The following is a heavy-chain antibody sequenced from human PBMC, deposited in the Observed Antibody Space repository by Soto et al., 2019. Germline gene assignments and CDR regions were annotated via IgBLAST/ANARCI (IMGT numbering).Heavy chain of an antibody. V-gene: IGHV3-33*01. J-gene: IGHJ4*02. CDR1: GFTFSGYA. Sequence: GGSLRLSCAASGFTFSGYAMHWVRQAPGKGLEWVAVIWYDGSNKYYADSVKGRFTISRDNSKNKLYQQKNSLRAEDTVVYYCAREGYTSGWYYFDCWGQGALVTVSS. CDR3: AREGYTSGWYYFDC. D-gene: IGHD6-19*01. CDR2: IWYDGSNK.